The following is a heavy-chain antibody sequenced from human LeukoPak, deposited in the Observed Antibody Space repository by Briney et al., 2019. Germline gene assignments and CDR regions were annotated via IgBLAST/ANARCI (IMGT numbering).Heavy chain of an antibody. CDR1: GYTFTSYG. D-gene: IGHD2-15*01. J-gene: IGHJ4*02. CDR3: GRDPGVVVAVTAPGLDY. CDR2: ISAYNVNT. V-gene: IGHV1-18*01. Sequence: ASVKVSCKASGYTFTSYGITWVRQAPGQGLEWMGWISAYNVNTNNAQKFQGRVIMTIDTSTSTTYMELRSLRSDDTAVYYCGRDPGVVVAVTAPGLDYWGQGTLVTVSS.